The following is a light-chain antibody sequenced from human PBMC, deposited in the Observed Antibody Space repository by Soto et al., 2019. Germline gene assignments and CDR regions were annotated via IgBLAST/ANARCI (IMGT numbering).Light chain of an antibody. CDR3: QHYGSTPWS. J-gene: IGKJ1*01. CDR2: GAS. V-gene: IGKV3-20*01. Sequence: EIVLTQSPATLSLSPGERATLSCRASQSVSSTYLAWYQQRPGQAPRLLIYGASTRATDIPDRISGSGSGTDFTLTVSRLEPEDFAVYYCQHYGSTPWSFGQGTKVEIK. CDR1: QSVSSTY.